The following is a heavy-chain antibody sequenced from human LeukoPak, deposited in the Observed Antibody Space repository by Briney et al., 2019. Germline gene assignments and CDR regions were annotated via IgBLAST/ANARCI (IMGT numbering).Heavy chain of an antibody. CDR3: ARLVAYYGSGSPGDY. CDR2: INHSGST. V-gene: IGHV4-34*01. J-gene: IGHJ4*02. Sequence: TTSETLSLTCAVYGGSFSGYYWSWIRQPPGKGLEWIGVINHSGSTNYNPSLKSRVTISVDTSKNQFSLKLSSVTAADTAVYYCARLVAYYGSGSPGDYWGQGTLVTVSS. D-gene: IGHD3-10*01. CDR1: GGSFSGYY.